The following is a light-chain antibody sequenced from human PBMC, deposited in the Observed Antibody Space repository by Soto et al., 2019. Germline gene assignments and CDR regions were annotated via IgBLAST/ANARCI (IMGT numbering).Light chain of an antibody. CDR3: QQYNNWPWT. Sequence: EIVLTQSPGTLSLSPGERATLACRASQSVSSNFLAWYQEKLGQAPRLLIYGASTRATGIPARFSGSGSGTEFTLTISSLQSEDFAVYYCQQYNNWPWTFGQGTKVDIK. CDR2: GAS. V-gene: IGKV3-15*01. CDR1: QSVSSN. J-gene: IGKJ1*01.